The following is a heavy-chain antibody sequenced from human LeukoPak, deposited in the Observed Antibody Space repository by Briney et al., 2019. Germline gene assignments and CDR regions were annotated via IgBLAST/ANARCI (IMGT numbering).Heavy chain of an antibody. V-gene: IGHV4-39*01. CDR3: AAHLTFNWGY. Sequence: SETLSLTCTVSGGSISGSSYYWGWIRQPPGKGLEWIGTIYYSGSTYYSPSLKGRVTISVDTSKNQFSLRLSSVTAADTAVYYCAAHLTFNWGYWGHGTLVTVSS. CDR1: GGSISGSSYY. CDR2: IYYSGST. D-gene: IGHD7-27*01. J-gene: IGHJ4*01.